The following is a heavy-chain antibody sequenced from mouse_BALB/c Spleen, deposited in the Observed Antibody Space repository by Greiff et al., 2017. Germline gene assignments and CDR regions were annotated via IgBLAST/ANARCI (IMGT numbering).Heavy chain of an antibody. CDR1: GDSITSGY. D-gene: IGHD1-1*01. CDR3: ARSGYGSSWYFDV. V-gene: IGHV3-8*02. Sequence: DVHLVESGPSLVKPSQTLSLTCSVTGDSITSGYWNWIRKFPGNKLEYMGYISYSGSTYYNPSLKSRISITRDTSKNQYYLQLNSVTTEDTATYYCARSGYGSSWYFDVWGAGTTVTVSS. J-gene: IGHJ1*01. CDR2: ISYSGST.